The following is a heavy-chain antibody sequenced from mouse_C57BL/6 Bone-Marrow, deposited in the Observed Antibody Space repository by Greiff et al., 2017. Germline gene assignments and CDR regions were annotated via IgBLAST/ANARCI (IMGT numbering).Heavy chain of an antibody. CDR2: INPNNGGT. Sequence: EVQLQQSGPELVKPGASVKISCKASGYTFTDYYLNWVKQSHGKSLEWIGDINPNNGGTSYNQKFKGKDTLTVDKSSSTAYMELRSLTSEDSAVYYCAREGGYYWYFDVWGTGTTVTVSS. D-gene: IGHD1-1*02. J-gene: IGHJ1*03. V-gene: IGHV1-26*01. CDR3: AREGGYYWYFDV. CDR1: GYTFTDYY.